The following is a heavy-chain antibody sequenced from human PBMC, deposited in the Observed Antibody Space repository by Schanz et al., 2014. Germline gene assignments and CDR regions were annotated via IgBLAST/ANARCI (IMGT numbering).Heavy chain of an antibody. CDR1: GDTFRSYT. Sequence: QVQLVQSGAEVKKPGSSVKVSCKASGDTFRSYTINWVRHAPGQGLEWMGWINGYNAHTNYAQKFQGRVTMTTDTSTSTVYMELRSLTSDDSAVYYCARDRDQWDGNYLDYWGQGTLVTVSS. D-gene: IGHD1-26*01. CDR2: INGYNAHT. CDR3: ARDRDQWDGNYLDY. V-gene: IGHV1-18*01. J-gene: IGHJ4*02.